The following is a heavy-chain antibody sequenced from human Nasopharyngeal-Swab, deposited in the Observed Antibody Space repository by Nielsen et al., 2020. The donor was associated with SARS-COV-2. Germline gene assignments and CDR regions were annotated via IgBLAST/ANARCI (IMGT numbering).Heavy chain of an antibody. CDR3: ARGNYYDSSGLDY. D-gene: IGHD3-22*01. CDR1: GFTFSSYA. V-gene: IGHV3-30-3*01. J-gene: IGHJ4*02. Sequence: GESLKISCAASGFTFSSYAMHWVRQAPGKGLEWVAVISYDGSNKYYADSVKGRFTISRDNSKNTLYLQMNSLRAEDTAVYYCARGNYYDSSGLDYWGQGTLVTVSS. CDR2: ISYDGSNK.